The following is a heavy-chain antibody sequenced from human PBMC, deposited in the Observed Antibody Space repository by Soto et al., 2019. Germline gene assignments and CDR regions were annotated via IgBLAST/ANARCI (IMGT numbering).Heavy chain of an antibody. V-gene: IGHV4-31*03. CDR3: ARDRDGYNNLDQ. Sequence: QVQLQESGPGLVKPSQTLSLTCTVSGGSITSGGYYWSWIRQHPGMGLEWIGYIYYSGSTYYNPSLTSRLTISVDTSENQFSLKLGSVTAADTAVYYCARDRDGYNNLDQWGQGTLVTVSS. CDR2: IYYSGST. CDR1: GGSITSGGYY. D-gene: IGHD5-12*01. J-gene: IGHJ4*02.